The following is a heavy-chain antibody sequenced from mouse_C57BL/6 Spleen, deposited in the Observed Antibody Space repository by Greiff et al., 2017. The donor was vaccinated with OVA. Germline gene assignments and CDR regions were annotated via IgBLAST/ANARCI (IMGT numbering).Heavy chain of an antibody. Sequence: VQLQQSGPALVKPGASVKLSCKASGYAFSSSWMNWVKQRPGKGLAWIGRIYPGDGDTNYDGKFTGKATLTADKTYSTAYMQLSSLTSEDSAVYCCARGAFYGSREDAIDYWGQGTSVTVSS. V-gene: IGHV1-82*01. CDR1: GYAFSSSW. CDR3: ARGAFYGSREDAIDY. D-gene: IGHD1-1*01. CDR2: IYPGDGDT. J-gene: IGHJ4*01.